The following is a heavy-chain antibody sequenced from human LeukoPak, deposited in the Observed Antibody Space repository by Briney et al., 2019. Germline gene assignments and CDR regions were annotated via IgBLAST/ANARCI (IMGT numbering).Heavy chain of an antibody. J-gene: IGHJ4*02. CDR2: IYPGDSDT. Sequence: GESLKISCKGSGYSFTSYWIGWVPQMPGKGLEWMGIIYPGDSDTRYSLSFQGQVTISADKSISTAYLQWSSLKASDTAMYYCASLRTQRRGLPYYFDYWGQGTLVTVSS. CDR3: ASLRTQRRGLPYYFDY. CDR1: GYSFTSYW. V-gene: IGHV5-51*01. D-gene: IGHD1/OR15-1a*01.